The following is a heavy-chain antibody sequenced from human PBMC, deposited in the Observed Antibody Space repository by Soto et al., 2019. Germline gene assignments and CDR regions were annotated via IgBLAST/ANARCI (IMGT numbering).Heavy chain of an antibody. Sequence: ASVKVSCKASGYSFTDYHIHWVRQAPGQGLEWLGRINPKSGGTSTAQKFQGWVTMTTETSISTASMELTRLTSDDTAIYYCTRGDSTDCSNGVCSFFYNHDMDVWGQGNTVTVSS. CDR2: INPKSGGT. J-gene: IGHJ6*02. V-gene: IGHV1-2*04. CDR1: GYSFTDYH. D-gene: IGHD2-8*01. CDR3: TRGDSTDCSNGVCSFFYNHDMDV.